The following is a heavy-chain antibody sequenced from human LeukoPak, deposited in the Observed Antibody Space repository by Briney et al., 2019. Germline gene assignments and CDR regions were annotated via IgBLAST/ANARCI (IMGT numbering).Heavy chain of an antibody. CDR3: ASALNQDITMVRGVSYYYCYVMD. J-gene: IGHJ6*01. Sequence: ASVKVSCKASVYTFTSHGICWVRQAPGDGLEWVGGVCAYIVNTKYAQKVQGRFTINTGTSTRTAFMEQRRLRYDDAAVHDCASALNQDITMVRGVSYYYCYVMD. V-gene: IGHV1-18*01. CDR2: VCAYIVNT. CDR1: VYTFTSHG. D-gene: IGHD3-10*01.